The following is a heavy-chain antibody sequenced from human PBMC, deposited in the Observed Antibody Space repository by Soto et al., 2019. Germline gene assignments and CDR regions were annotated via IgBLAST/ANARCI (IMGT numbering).Heavy chain of an antibody. CDR1: GFTFSSYS. CDR2: ISSSSSTI. J-gene: IGHJ4*02. V-gene: IGHV3-48*02. D-gene: IGHD3-10*01. CDR3: ARTQLEVLLWPAFDY. Sequence: VGSLRLSCAASGFTFSSYSMNWVRQAPGKGLEWVSYISSSSSTIYYADSVKGRFTISRDNAKNSLYLQMNSLRDEDTAVYYCARTQLEVLLWPAFDYWGQGTLVTVSS.